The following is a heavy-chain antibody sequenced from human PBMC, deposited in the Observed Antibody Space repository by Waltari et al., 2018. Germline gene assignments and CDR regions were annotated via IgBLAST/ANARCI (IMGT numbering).Heavy chain of an antibody. CDR1: GGSFSGYY. J-gene: IGHJ4*02. CDR3: ATAHSSTSCPRR. V-gene: IGHV4-34*01. D-gene: IGHD2-2*01. Sequence: QVQLQQWGAGLLKPSETLSLTCAVYGGSFSGYYWSWIRQPPGKGLEWIGEIKHSGSTKDDPSLKSRVTISVDTSKNQFSLKLSSVTAADTAVYYCATAHSSTSCPRRWGQGTLVTVSS. CDR2: IKHSGST.